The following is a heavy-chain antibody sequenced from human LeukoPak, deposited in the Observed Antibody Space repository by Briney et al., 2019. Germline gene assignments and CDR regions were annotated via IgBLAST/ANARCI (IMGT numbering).Heavy chain of an antibody. Sequence: SETLSLTCTVSGGSISSYYWSWIRQPPGKGLEWIGYIYYSGSTNYNPSLKSRVTISVDTSKNQSSLKLSSVTAADTAVYYCARRVVVAGPLDYWGQGTLVTVSS. CDR1: GGSISSYY. V-gene: IGHV4-59*08. CDR2: IYYSGST. J-gene: IGHJ4*02. D-gene: IGHD6-19*01. CDR3: ARRVVVAGPLDY.